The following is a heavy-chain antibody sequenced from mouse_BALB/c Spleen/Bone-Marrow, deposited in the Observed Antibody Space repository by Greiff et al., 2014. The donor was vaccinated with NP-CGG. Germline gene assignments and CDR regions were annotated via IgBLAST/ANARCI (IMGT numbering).Heavy chain of an antibody. Sequence: VQLQQSGAELVKPGASVKLSCKASGYTFTSYWMHWVKQRPGQGLEWIGEIDPSDSYTNYNQKFKGKATLTVDKSSSTAYMQLSSLTSEDSAVYHCARSRGYYDYWYFDVWGAGTTVTVSS. CDR1: GYTFTSYW. J-gene: IGHJ1*01. CDR3: ARSRGYYDYWYFDV. CDR2: IDPSDSYT. D-gene: IGHD2-4*01. V-gene: IGHV1-69*02.